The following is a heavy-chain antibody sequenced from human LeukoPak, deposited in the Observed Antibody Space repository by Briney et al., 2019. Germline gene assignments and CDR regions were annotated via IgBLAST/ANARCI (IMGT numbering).Heavy chain of an antibody. V-gene: IGHV4-34*01. Sequence: SETLSLTCAVYGGSFSGYYWSWIRQPPGKGLEWIGEINHSGSTNYNPSLKSRVTISVDTSKNQFSLKLSSVTAADTAVYYCARDWAYCGGDCYSDAFDIWGQGTMVTVSS. D-gene: IGHD2-21*02. CDR2: INHSGST. CDR3: ARDWAYCGGDCYSDAFDI. J-gene: IGHJ3*02. CDR1: GGSFSGYY.